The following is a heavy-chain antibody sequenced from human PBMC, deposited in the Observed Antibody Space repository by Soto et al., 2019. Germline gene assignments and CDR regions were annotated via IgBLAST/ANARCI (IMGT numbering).Heavy chain of an antibody. CDR1: GFTFRTYT. CDR3: ARDRGYDAHEYYNHAMDV. J-gene: IGHJ6*02. V-gene: IGHV3-21*01. D-gene: IGHD3-10*01. Sequence: EVQLVESGGGVVKPGGSLRLSCISSGFTFRTYTMNWVRQAPGKGLEWVSGIGRFSPYTFYAESVKGRFTISRDNAKNSLYLQMNTLRAEDTAVYYCARDRGYDAHEYYNHAMDVWGQGTTVTVSS. CDR2: IGRFSPYT.